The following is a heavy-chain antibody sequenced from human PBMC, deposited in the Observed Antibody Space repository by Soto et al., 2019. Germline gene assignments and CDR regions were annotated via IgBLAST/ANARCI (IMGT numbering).Heavy chain of an antibody. CDR2: IFYTGST. CDR1: GVSISTSSYY. J-gene: IGHJ4*02. CDR3: ARYGDSGRPIDY. V-gene: IGHV4-39*01. D-gene: IGHD6-19*01. Sequence: SETLSLTCTVSGVSISTSSYYWGWIRQPPGKGLEWTGSIFYTGSTFYNPSLKSRVTMSVDTSKNQFSLKLRSVTTADTAVYYCARYGDSGRPIDYWGQGTLVTVS.